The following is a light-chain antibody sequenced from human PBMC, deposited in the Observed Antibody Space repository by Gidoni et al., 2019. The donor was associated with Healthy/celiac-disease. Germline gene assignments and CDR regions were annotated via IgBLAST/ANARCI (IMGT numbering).Light chain of an antibody. Sequence: EIVLTQPPGTLSLSPGERATLSCRASQSVSSSYLAWYQQPPGQAPRLLIYGASSRATGIPDRFSGSGSGTDFTLTISRLEPEDFAVYYCQPYGSSGYTFGQGTKLEIK. J-gene: IGKJ2*01. V-gene: IGKV3-20*01. CDR3: QPYGSSGYT. CDR1: QSVSSSY. CDR2: GAS.